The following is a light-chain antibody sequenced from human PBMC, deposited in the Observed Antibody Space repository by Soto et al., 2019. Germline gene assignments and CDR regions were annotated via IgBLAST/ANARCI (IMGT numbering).Light chain of an antibody. V-gene: IGLV1-44*01. CDR3: SAWDNSLNGYV. CDR2: TAG. Sequence: QSVLTQPRSASASPGQRVTISCSGGSSNIGSNTVAWYQHLPGTAPPRLIFTAGQRPSGVPGRFSGSKSGTSASLAISGLQSEDEGDYYPSAWDNSLNGYVFGPGTKVTVL. CDR1: SSNIGSNT. J-gene: IGLJ1*01.